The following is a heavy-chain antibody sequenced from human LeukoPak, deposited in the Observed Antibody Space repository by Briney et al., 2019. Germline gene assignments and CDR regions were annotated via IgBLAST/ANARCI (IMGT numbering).Heavy chain of an antibody. J-gene: IGHJ4*02. CDR3: AREGSRYYYDSSGYDY. V-gene: IGHV3-21*01. D-gene: IGHD3-22*01. CDR2: ISSSSSYI. Sequence: GGSLRLSCAASGFTFSSYSMNWVRQAPGKGLECVSSISSSSSYIYYADSVKGRFTISRDNAKNSLYLQMNSLRAEDTAVYYCAREGSRYYYDSSGYDYWGQGTLVTVSS. CDR1: GFTFSSYS.